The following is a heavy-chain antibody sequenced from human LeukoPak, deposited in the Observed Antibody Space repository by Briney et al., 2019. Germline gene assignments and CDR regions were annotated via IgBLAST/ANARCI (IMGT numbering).Heavy chain of an antibody. CDR2: ISAYNGYT. D-gene: IGHD2-15*01. Sequence: ASVKVSCTASGYTFNRYGISWVRQAPGQGLEWMGWISAYNGYTKNVQKFQGRVTMTTDTSTSTAYMELRSLRSDDTAVYYCARTPARVAAINVYWGQGTLVTVSS. CDR1: GYTFNRYG. CDR3: ARTPARVAAINVY. V-gene: IGHV1-18*01. J-gene: IGHJ4*02.